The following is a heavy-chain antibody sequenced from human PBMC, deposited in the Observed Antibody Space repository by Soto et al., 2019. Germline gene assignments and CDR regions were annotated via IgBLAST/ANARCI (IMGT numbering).Heavy chain of an antibody. CDR3: AKAGPYYYDSSGYYSGAFDI. V-gene: IGHV3-23*01. CDR2: ISGSGGST. J-gene: IGHJ3*02. Sequence: GGSLRLSCAASGFTFSSYAMSWVRQAPGKGLEWVSAISGSGGSTYYADSVKGRFTISRDNSKNTLYLQMNSLRAEDTAVYYCAKAGPYYYDSSGYYSGAFDIWGQGTMVTVSS. D-gene: IGHD3-22*01. CDR1: GFTFSSYA.